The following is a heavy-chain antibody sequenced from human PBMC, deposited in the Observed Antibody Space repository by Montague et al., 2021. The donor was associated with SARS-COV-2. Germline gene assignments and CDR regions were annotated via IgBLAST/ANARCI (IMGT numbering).Heavy chain of an antibody. Sequence: SETLSLTCVVYGESFSGYYWSWIRQPPGKGLEWIGEINHSGSTNYNPSLKSRVTISVDTSKKQFSLRLNSVTAADTAVYYCARGGAYSYGDLDYWGQGTLVTVSS. CDR1: GESFSGYY. CDR3: ARGGAYSYGDLDY. J-gene: IGHJ4*02. D-gene: IGHD5-18*01. CDR2: INHSGST. V-gene: IGHV4-34*01.